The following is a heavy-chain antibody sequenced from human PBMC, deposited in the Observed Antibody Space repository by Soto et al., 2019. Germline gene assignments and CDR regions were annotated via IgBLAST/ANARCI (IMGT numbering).Heavy chain of an antibody. CDR2: LWYDGTNE. V-gene: IGHV3-33*01. CDR3: ARETSYYFDY. CDR1: GFYLTRYD. Sequence: PGGSLRLSCAASGFYLTRYDMHWFRQAPGKGLEWVALLWYDGTNEYYADSVKGRFTISKDNSKNTLYLQMDSLRAEDTAVYYCARETSYYFDYWGQGTLVTVSS. J-gene: IGHJ4*02.